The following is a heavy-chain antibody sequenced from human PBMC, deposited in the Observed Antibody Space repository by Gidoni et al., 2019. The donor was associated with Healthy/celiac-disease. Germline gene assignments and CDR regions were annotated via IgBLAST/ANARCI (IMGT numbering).Heavy chain of an antibody. Sequence: QLQLQESGPGLVKPSETLSLTCTVSGGSISSRSYYWGWIRQPPGKGLEWMGSIYYSGSTYYNPSLKSRVTISVDTSKNQLSLKLSSVTAADTAVYYCARHPECSGGSCSAWFDPWGQGTLVTVSS. CDR3: ARHPECSGGSCSAWFDP. J-gene: IGHJ5*02. CDR1: GGSISSRSYY. CDR2: IYYSGST. V-gene: IGHV4-39*01. D-gene: IGHD2-15*01.